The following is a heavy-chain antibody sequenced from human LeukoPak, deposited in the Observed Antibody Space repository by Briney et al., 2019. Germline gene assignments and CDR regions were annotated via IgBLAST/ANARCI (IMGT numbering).Heavy chain of an antibody. J-gene: IGHJ3*02. CDR3: AKETWSNYLGDAFDI. D-gene: IGHD3-3*01. V-gene: IGHV3-9*01. CDR1: GFTFDDYA. CDR2: ITWNSGAI. Sequence: PGGSLRLPCAASGFTFDDYAMHWVRQAPGKGLEWVSGITWNSGAIFYADSVQGRFTISRDNAKNSLYLQMNSLRAEDSALYYCAKETWSNYLGDAFDIWGLGTMVTVSS.